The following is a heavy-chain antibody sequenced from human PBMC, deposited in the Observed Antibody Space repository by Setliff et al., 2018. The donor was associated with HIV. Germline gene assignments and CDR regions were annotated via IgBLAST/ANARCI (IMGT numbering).Heavy chain of an antibody. CDR1: GFTFSSYW. J-gene: IGHJ4*02. V-gene: IGHV3-7*01. Sequence: PGGSLRLSCAASGFTFSSYWMSWVRQAPGKGLEWVANIKQDGSEEYYVDSVKGRFTISRDNAKNSLYLQMNSLRAEDTAVYYCARVMGDAANYFDYWGQGTLVTVS. CDR2: IKQDGSEE. CDR3: ARVMGDAANYFDY. D-gene: IGHD2-21*02.